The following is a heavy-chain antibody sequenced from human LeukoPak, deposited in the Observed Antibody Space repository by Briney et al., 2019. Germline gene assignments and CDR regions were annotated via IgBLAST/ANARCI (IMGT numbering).Heavy chain of an antibody. V-gene: IGHV3-23*01. J-gene: IGHJ3*02. CDR1: GFTFSSYA. D-gene: IGHD3-22*01. CDR3: AKDYRRYYYDSSGEGAFDI. Sequence: PGGSLRLSCAASGFTFSSYAMSWVRQAPGKGLEWVSAISGSGGSTYYADSVKGRFTISRDNSKNTLYLQMNSLRAEDTAVYYCAKDYRRYYYDSSGEGAFDIWGQGTMVTVSS. CDR2: ISGSGGST.